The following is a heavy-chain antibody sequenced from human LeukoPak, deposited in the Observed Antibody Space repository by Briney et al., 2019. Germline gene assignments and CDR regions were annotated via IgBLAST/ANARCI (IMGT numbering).Heavy chain of an antibody. CDR3: ARDQGGSGYPGPFDY. D-gene: IGHD3-22*01. J-gene: IGHJ4*02. V-gene: IGHV1-18*01. CDR2: ISAYNGKT. Sequence: ASVKVSCKASGYTFTNYGITWVRQAPGQGLEWMGWISAYNGKTNYAQKLQGRVTMTTDTSTSTAYMELRSLRYDDTAVYYCARDQGGSGYPGPFDYWGQGTLVTVSS. CDR1: GYTFTNYG.